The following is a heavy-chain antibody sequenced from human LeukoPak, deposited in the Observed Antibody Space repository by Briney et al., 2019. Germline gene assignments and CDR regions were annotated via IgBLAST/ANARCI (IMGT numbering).Heavy chain of an antibody. J-gene: IGHJ4*02. Sequence: SETLSLTCTVSGGSISDYYWSWMRQPPGKGLEWIGYTYYSGSTNYNPSLKSRVTISVDTSKNQFSLKLSSVTAADTAVYYCARWGASGYDGDYWGQGTLVTVSS. D-gene: IGHD5-12*01. V-gene: IGHV4-59*01. CDR3: ARWGASGYDGDY. CDR2: TYYSGST. CDR1: GGSISDYY.